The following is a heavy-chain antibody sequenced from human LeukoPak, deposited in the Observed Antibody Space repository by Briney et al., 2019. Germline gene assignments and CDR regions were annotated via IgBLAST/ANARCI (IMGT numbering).Heavy chain of an antibody. D-gene: IGHD6-19*01. Sequence: KPSETLSLTCTVSGGSISSYYWSWIRQPPGKGLEWIGYIYYSGSTNYNPSLKSRVTISVDTSKNQFSLKLSSVTAADTAVYYCARGTIAVAGVHVDYWGQGTLVTVSS. J-gene: IGHJ4*02. CDR1: GGSISSYY. V-gene: IGHV4-59*01. CDR3: ARGTIAVAGVHVDY. CDR2: IYYSGST.